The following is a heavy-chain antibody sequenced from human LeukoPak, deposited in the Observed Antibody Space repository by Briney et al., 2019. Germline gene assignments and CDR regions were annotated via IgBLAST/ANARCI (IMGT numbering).Heavy chain of an antibody. J-gene: IGHJ4*02. CDR1: GYTFTSYD. CDR3: ARTEYYYDSSGYLSRPFDY. D-gene: IGHD3-22*01. CDR2: MNPNSGNT. Sequence: ASVKVSCKASGYTFTSYDINWVRQAPGQGLEWMGWMNPNSGNTVYAQKFQGRVTMTRNTSISTAYMELSSLRSEDTAVYYCARTEYYYDSSGYLSRPFDYWGQGTLVTVSS. V-gene: IGHV1-8*01.